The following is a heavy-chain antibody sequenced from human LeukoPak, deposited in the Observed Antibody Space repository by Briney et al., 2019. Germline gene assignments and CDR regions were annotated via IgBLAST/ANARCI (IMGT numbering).Heavy chain of an antibody. CDR2: IIPIFGTA. Sequence: ASVKVSCKASGGTFSSYAISWVRQAPGQGLEWMGGIIPIFGTANYAQKFQGRVTITADESTSTAYMELSSLRSEDAAVYYCARAFPTYDSSGYYYYYFDYWGQGTLVTVSS. D-gene: IGHD3-22*01. CDR1: GGTFSSYA. V-gene: IGHV1-69*01. J-gene: IGHJ4*02. CDR3: ARAFPTYDSSGYYYYYFDY.